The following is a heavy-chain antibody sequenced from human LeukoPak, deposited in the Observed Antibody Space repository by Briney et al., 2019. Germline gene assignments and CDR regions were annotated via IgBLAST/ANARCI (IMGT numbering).Heavy chain of an antibody. D-gene: IGHD4-11*01. V-gene: IGHV4-39*01. J-gene: IGHJ6*02. CDR2: IYYSGSA. CDR1: GDSISSSSSH. CDR3: ARGNYSNLIYYYYYGMDV. Sequence: PSETLSLTCTVSGDSISSSSSHWGWIRQPPGKGLEWIGSIYYSGSAYYNPSLKSRVTISVDASKNQFSLKLSSVSAADTAVYYCARGNYSNLIYYYYYGMDVWGQGTTVTVSS.